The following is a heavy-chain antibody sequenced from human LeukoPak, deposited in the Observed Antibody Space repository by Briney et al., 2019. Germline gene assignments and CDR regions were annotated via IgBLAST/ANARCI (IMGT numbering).Heavy chain of an antibody. D-gene: IGHD4-17*01. V-gene: IGHV1-18*01. Sequence: ASVKVSCKASGYTFTSYGITWVRQAPGQGLEWMGWISAYNGNTNYAQKLQGRVTMTTDTSTSTAYMEVRSLRSDDTAVYYCARTLYGAYYYYYYYMDVWGKGTTATVSS. J-gene: IGHJ6*03. CDR2: ISAYNGNT. CDR3: ARTLYGAYYYYYYYMDV. CDR1: GYTFTSYG.